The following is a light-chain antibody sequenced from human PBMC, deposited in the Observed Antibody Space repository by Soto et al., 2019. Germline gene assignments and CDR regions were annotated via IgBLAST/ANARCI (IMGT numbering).Light chain of an antibody. CDR2: AAS. V-gene: IGKV1-27*01. J-gene: IGKJ4*01. Sequence: DIPMTQSPSSLSASFGDRVTMTCRASQGIGIYFAWFQQRPGNTPKLLIYAASTLQSGVPSRFSGSGSGTDFTLTISSRQPEDVATYYCQKYNSAPLTLGGGTRVELK. CDR1: QGIGIY. CDR3: QKYNSAPLT.